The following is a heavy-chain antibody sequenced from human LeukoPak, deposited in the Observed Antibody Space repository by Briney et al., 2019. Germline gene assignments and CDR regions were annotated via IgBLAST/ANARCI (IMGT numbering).Heavy chain of an antibody. CDR2: IYYSGST. CDR1: GGSISSSSYY. Sequence: PSETLPLTCTVSGGSISSSSYYWGWIRQPPGKGLEWIGSIYYSGSTYYNPSLKSRVTISVDTSKNQFSLKLSSVTAADTAVYYCARRGKVYYYGMDVWGQGTTVTVSS. J-gene: IGHJ6*02. CDR3: ARRGKVYYYGMDV. V-gene: IGHV4-39*01.